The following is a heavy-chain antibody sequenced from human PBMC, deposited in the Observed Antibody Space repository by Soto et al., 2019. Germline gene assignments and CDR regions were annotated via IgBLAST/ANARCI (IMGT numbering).Heavy chain of an antibody. J-gene: IGHJ4*02. CDR3: ARVGLLVGAWYFVDY. CDR2: ITPNSGGI. Sequence: ASVKVSCKASGYTFTDYYPHWVRQAPGQGLEWMGWITPNSGGINYAQKFQGRVTMTRDTSISTVYMHLSRLRSDDTAVYYCARVGLLVGAWYFVDYWGQGTLVTVSS. V-gene: IGHV1-2*02. CDR1: GYTFTDYY. D-gene: IGHD1-26*01.